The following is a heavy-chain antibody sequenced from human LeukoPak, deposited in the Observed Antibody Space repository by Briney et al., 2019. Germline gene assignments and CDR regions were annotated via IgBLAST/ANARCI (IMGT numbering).Heavy chain of an antibody. V-gene: IGHV3-33*01. D-gene: IGHD1-1*01. CDR2: IWYDGSNK. CDR3: ATGTIYY. CDR1: GFIFGSYG. Sequence: PGRSLRLSCAASGFIFGSYGMHWVRQAPGKGLEWVAYIWYDGSNKEYADSVKGRFTISRDFSKNTLSLQMNSLRAEDTAVYYCATGTIYYWGQGALVTVSS. J-gene: IGHJ4*02.